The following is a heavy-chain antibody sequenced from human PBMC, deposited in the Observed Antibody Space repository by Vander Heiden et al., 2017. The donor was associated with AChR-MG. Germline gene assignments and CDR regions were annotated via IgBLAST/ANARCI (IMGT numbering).Heavy chain of an antibody. CDR2: INPSLDST. CDR3: AREVTGSFYFDF. J-gene: IGHJ4*02. D-gene: IGHD1-26*01. V-gene: IGHV1-46*03. Sequence: QVQLVQSGAEVKKPGASLKVSCKTSGFTFTNYHMHWVRQAPGQGLEWVGTINPSLDSTHYAQKFQGRVRMTRDTATKTVYMDMKSLRHEETAVYFCAREVTGSFYFDFWGQGSLVTVSS. CDR1: GFTFTNYH.